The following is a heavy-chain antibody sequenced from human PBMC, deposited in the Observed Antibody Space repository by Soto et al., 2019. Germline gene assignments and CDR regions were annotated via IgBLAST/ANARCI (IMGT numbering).Heavy chain of an antibody. J-gene: IGHJ4*02. CDR2: MNPNSGNT. CDR1: GYTFTSYD. V-gene: IGHV1-8*01. D-gene: IGHD3-10*01. CDR3: ATSYGAGYRAFDY. Sequence: ASVKVSCKASGYTFTSYDINWVRQATGQGLEWMGWMNPNSGNTAYAQKFQGRVTMTADKSTSTAYMELRSLRSEDTAFYYCATSYGAGYRAFDYWGQGALVTGSS.